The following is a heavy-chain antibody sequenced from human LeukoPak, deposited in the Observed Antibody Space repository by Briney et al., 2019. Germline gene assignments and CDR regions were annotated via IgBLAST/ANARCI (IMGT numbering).Heavy chain of an antibody. CDR1: GYTFTSYG. D-gene: IGHD3-22*01. V-gene: IGHV1-18*01. J-gene: IGHJ4*02. CDR3: ARGDSSGYYYVSFDY. Sequence: ASVKVSCKASGYTFTSYGISWVRQAPGQGLEWMGWISAYNGNTNYAQKVQGRVTMTTDTSTSTAYMELSSLRSEDTAVYYCARGDSSGYYYVSFDYWGQGTLVTVSS. CDR2: ISAYNGNT.